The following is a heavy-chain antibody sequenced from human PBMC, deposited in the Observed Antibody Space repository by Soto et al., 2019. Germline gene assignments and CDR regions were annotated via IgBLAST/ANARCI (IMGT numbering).Heavy chain of an antibody. J-gene: IGHJ5*02. D-gene: IGHD2-2*01. V-gene: IGHV3-21*01. Sequence: PGGSLRLSCAASGFTFSSYSMNWVRQAPGKGLEWVSSISSSSSYIYYADSVKGRFTISRDSAKNSLYLQMNSLRAEDTAVYYCARDSIVVPAAIARNWFDPWGQGTLVTVS. CDR3: ARDSIVVPAAIARNWFDP. CDR2: ISSSSSYI. CDR1: GFTFSSYS.